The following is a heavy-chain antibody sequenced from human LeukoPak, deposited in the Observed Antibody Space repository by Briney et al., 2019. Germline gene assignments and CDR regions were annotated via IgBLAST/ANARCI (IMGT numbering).Heavy chain of an antibody. CDR3: ARVVYCSSTSCLDAFDI. V-gene: IGHV3-21*01. Sequence: GRSLRLSCAASGFTFDDYAMHWVRQAPGKGLEWVSSISSSSSYIYYADSVKGRFTISRDNAKNSLYLQMNSLRAEDTAVYYCARVVYCSSTSCLDAFDIWGQGTMVTVSS. CDR1: GFTFDDYA. D-gene: IGHD2-2*01. J-gene: IGHJ3*02. CDR2: ISSSSSYI.